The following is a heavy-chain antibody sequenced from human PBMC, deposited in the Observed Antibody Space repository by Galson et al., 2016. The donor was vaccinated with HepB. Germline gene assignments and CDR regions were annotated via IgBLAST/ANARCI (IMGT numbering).Heavy chain of an antibody. Sequence: ETLSLTCSVSGDSISGSAYYWGWIRQPPGKGLEWIGTISYTGGTSYNPSLKSRVAISVDTTKNHFSLELTSVTAADTAVYFCVRDSQIDWFYLWGQGTRVTVSS. CDR3: VRDSQIDWFYL. CDR2: ISYTGGT. V-gene: IGHV4-39*02. J-gene: IGHJ5*02. CDR1: GDSISGSAYY.